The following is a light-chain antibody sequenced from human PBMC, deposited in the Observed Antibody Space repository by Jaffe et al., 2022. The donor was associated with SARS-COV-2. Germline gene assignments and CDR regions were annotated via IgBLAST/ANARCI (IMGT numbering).Light chain of an antibody. CDR2: AAS. J-gene: IGKJ1*01. CDR1: QDIRTW. V-gene: IGKV1-12*01. Sequence: DTQVTQSPSSVSASVGDRVTISCRASQDIRTWLAWYQQKPGKAPNLLIYAASSLQSGVPSRFSGSGSATDFTLTISSLQPEDSATYFCQQGKNFPWTFGQGTKVEIK. CDR3: QQGKNFPWT.